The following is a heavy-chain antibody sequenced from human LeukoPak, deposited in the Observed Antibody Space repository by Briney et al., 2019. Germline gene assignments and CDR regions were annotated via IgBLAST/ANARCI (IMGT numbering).Heavy chain of an antibody. V-gene: IGHV1-8*01. Sequence: ASVKVSCKXSGYTFTSYDINWVRQATGQGLEGMGWMNPNSGNTGYAQKFQGRVTMTRNTSISTAYMELSSLRSTDTAVYYCARGRPYDARDYWGQGTLVTVSS. J-gene: IGHJ4*02. D-gene: IGHD4/OR15-4a*01. CDR3: ARGRPYDARDY. CDR2: MNPNSGNT. CDR1: GYTFTSYD.